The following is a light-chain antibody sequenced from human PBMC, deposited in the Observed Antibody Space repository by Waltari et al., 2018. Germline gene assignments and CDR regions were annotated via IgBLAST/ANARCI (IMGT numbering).Light chain of an antibody. Sequence: ELVLTQSPGTLSLSPGERATLPCRASQRVGRSLWWYQQQHGQAPRLLIYDASTRATVIPDRFSGGGSGTDFSLTISRLEPEDFAVYYCQMYVRLPATFGQGTKVEI. CDR3: QMYVRLPAT. CDR2: DAS. CDR1: QRVGRS. V-gene: IGKV3-20*01. J-gene: IGKJ1*01.